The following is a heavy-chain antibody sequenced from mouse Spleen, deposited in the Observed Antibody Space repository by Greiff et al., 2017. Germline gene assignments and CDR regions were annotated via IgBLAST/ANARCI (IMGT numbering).Heavy chain of an antibody. CDR3: AREGFGYYDGSYYFGY. V-gene: IGHV5-6-4*01. CDR1: GFTFSSYY. D-gene: IGHD1-1*01. J-gene: IGHJ2*01. Sequence: EVMLVESGGGLVKLGGSLKLSCAASGFTFSSYYMSWVRQTPEKRLEWVATISNSGGSTYYPDSVKDRLTISRDNAKNTLYLQMSSLNSEDTAVYYCAREGFGYYDGSYYFGYWGQGTTLTVSS. CDR2: ISNSGGST.